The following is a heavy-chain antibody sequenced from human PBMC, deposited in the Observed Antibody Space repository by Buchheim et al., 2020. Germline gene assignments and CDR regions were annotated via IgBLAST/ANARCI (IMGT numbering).Heavy chain of an antibody. D-gene: IGHD2-2*01. J-gene: IGHJ5*02. V-gene: IGHV5-10-1*01. CDR2: IDPSDSYT. CDR3: ARRVVVPAAIGINWFDP. Sequence: EVQLVQSGAEVKKPGESLKISCKGSGNSFTIYWIGWVRQMPGKGLEWMGRIDPSDSYTNYSPSFQGHVTISADKSISTAYLQWSSLKASDTAMYYCARRVVVPAAIGINWFDPWGQGTL. CDR1: GNSFTIYW.